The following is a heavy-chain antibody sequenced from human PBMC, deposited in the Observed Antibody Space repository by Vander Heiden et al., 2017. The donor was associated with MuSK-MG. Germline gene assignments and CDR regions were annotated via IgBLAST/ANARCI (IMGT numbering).Heavy chain of an antibody. D-gene: IGHD2-2*01. J-gene: IGHJ4*02. V-gene: IGHV3-23*01. Sequence: EVQLLESGGGLVQPGGSLRLSCAASGFTFSSYAMSWVRQAPGKGLEWVSAISGSGGSTYYADSVKGRFTISRDNSKNTLYLQMNSLRAEDTAVYYCAKRGSVVKYQGEPFDYWGQGTLVTVSS. CDR1: GFTFSSYA. CDR2: ISGSGGST. CDR3: AKRGSVVKYQGEPFDY.